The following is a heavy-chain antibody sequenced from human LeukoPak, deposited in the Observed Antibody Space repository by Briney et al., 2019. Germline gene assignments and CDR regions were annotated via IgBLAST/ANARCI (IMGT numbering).Heavy chain of an antibody. CDR3: ARVGYNYGYDY. CDR1: GFIFSTSW. CDR2: INPDGNST. J-gene: IGHJ4*02. D-gene: IGHD5-18*01. Sequence: GGSLRLSCAASGFIFSTSWMHWVRQAPGKGLVWVSRINPDGNSTTYADSVKGRFTISRDNAKNTLSLQMNSLRAEDTAVYYCARVGYNYGYDYWGQGTLVTVSS. V-gene: IGHV3-74*01.